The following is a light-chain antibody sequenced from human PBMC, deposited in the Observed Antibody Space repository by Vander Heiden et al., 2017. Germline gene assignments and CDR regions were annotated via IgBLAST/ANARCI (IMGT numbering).Light chain of an antibody. CDR1: NLGTKT. Sequence: SYVLTQPPSVSVAPGQTAKITCGGNNLGTKTVQWYQQRPGQAPVLVIYDDSDRPSGIPERFSGSNSGNAATLTISRVEAGDEADYYCQVWDSTTDHHVFATGTKVTVL. V-gene: IGLV3-21*02. J-gene: IGLJ1*01. CDR3: QVWDSTTDHHV. CDR2: DDS.